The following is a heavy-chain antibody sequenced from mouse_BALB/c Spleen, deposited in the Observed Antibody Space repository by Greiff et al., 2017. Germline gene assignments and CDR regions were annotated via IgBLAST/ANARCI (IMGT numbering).Heavy chain of an antibody. CDR2: IWGGGST. CDR1: GFSLTDYG. J-gene: IGHJ1*01. V-gene: IGHV2-6-5*01. Sequence: VQVVESGPGLVAPSQSLSITCTVSGFSLTDYGVSWIRQPPGKGLEWLGVIWGGGSTYYNSALKSRLSISKDNSKSQVFLKMNSLQTDDTAMYYCAKHAITTASYWYFDVWGAGTTVTVSS. D-gene: IGHD1-2*01. CDR3: AKHAITTASYWYFDV.